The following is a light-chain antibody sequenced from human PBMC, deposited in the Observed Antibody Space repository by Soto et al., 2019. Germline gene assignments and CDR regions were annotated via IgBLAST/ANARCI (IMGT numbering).Light chain of an antibody. V-gene: IGKV3-15*01. Sequence: EIVMTQSPGTLSVSPGERAVLSCRASQSVSNNLAWYQQKPGQAPRLLIYGAATRAAGIPARFSGRGSGTEFTLTISSLQSEDFGVYYCQQYNNWPGTFGQGTQVDI. CDR2: GAA. CDR1: QSVSNN. J-gene: IGKJ1*01. CDR3: QQYNNWPGT.